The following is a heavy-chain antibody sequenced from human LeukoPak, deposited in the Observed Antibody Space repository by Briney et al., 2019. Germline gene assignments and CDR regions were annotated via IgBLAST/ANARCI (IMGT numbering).Heavy chain of an antibody. Sequence: SQTLSLTRALSGDSVSSNSAAWNWIRQSPSRGLEWLGRTYYRSKWYNDYAVSVKSRITINPDTSKNQFSLQLNSVTPEDTAVYYCARVRMWSYYYGSGSYFDYWGQGTLVTVSS. D-gene: IGHD3-10*01. CDR2: TYYRSKWYN. J-gene: IGHJ4*02. CDR1: GDSVSSNSAA. CDR3: ARVRMWSYYYGSGSYFDY. V-gene: IGHV6-1*01.